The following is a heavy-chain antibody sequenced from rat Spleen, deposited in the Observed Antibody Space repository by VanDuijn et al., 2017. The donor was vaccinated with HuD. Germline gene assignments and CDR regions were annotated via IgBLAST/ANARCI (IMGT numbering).Heavy chain of an antibody. Sequence: EVQLVESGGGLVQPGRSMKLSCTVSGFTFSDYYMAWVRQAPKKGLEWVASISYEGSSTYYRDSVKGRFTISRDNAKSTLYLQMNSLRSEDTATYYCTRPPIRGRGNWFAYWGQGTLVTVSS. CDR1: GFTFSDYY. J-gene: IGHJ3*01. CDR3: TRPPIRGRGNWFAY. D-gene: IGHD4-3*01. V-gene: IGHV5-22*01. CDR2: ISYEGSST.